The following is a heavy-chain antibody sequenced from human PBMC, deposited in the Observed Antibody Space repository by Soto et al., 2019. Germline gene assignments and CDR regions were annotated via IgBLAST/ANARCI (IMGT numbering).Heavy chain of an antibody. CDR2: ISYDGSNK. J-gene: IGHJ6*02. CDR1: GFTFSSYG. Sequence: QVQLVESGGGVVQPGRSLRLSCAASGFTFSSYGMHWVRQAPGKGLEWVAVISYDGSNKYYADSVKGRFTISRDNSKNTLYLQMNSLRAEDTAVYYCAKDPQLWFGGARTGTMDVWGQGTTVTVSS. CDR3: AKDPQLWFGGARTGTMDV. D-gene: IGHD3-10*01. V-gene: IGHV3-30*18.